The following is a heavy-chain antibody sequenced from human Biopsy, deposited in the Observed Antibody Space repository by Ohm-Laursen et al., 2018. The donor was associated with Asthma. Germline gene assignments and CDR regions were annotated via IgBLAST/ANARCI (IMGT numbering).Heavy chain of an antibody. CDR3: ARKAGSCISRTCYSLDF. J-gene: IGHJ4*02. CDR1: GGTFNTYV. V-gene: IGHV1-69*01. CDR2: INSVFGTT. D-gene: IGHD2-2*01. Sequence: SSVKVSCKSLGGTFNTYVIGWVRQAPGQGLEWMGGINSVFGTTTYPQKFQDRVTIAADDSTSAVYMELSSLRSEDTAVYYCARKAGSCISRTCYSLDFWGQGTLVTVSS.